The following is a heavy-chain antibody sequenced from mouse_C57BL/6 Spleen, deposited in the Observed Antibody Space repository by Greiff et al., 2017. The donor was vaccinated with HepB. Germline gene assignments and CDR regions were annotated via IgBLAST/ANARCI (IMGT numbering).Heavy chain of an antibody. CDR2: INPYNGGT. V-gene: IGHV1-19*01. Sequence: EVQLQESGPVLVKPGASVKMSCKASGYTFTDYYMNWVKQSHGKSLEWIGVINPYNGGTSYNQKFKGKATLTVDKSSSTAYMELNSLTSEDSAVYYCAVWLRRKGYAMDYWGQGTSVTVSS. D-gene: IGHD2-2*01. CDR1: GYTFTDYY. CDR3: AVWLRRKGYAMDY. J-gene: IGHJ4*01.